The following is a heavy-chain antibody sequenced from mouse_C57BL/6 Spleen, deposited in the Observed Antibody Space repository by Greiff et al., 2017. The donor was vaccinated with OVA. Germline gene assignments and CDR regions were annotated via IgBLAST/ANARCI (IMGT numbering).Heavy chain of an antibody. CDR2: IYPGDGDT. Sequence: QVQLQQSGPELVKPGASVKISCKASGYAFSSSWMNWVKQRPGKGLEWIGRIYPGDGDTNYNGKFKGKATLTADKSSSTAYMQLSSLTSEDSAVYFCARMGSYYSNYDYYAMDYWGQGTSVTVSS. J-gene: IGHJ4*01. V-gene: IGHV1-82*01. D-gene: IGHD2-5*01. CDR3: ARMGSYYSNYDYYAMDY. CDR1: GYAFSSSW.